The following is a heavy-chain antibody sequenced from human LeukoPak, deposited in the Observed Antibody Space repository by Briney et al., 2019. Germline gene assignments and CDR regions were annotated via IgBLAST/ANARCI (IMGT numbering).Heavy chain of an antibody. J-gene: IGHJ4*02. CDR1: GGTFSSYA. CDR3: AGAHYGDYVLVDY. Sequence: GASVKASCKASGGTFSSYAISWVRQAPGQGLEWMGGIIPIFGTANYAQKFQGRVTITADKSTSTAYMELSSLRSEDTAVYYCAGAHYGDYVLVDYWGQGTLVTVSS. D-gene: IGHD4-17*01. V-gene: IGHV1-69*06. CDR2: IIPIFGTA.